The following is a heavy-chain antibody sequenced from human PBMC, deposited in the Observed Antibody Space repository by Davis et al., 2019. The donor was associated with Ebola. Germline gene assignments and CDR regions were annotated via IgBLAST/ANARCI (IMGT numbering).Heavy chain of an antibody. J-gene: IGHJ6*02. CDR1: GYTFTSYY. Sequence: ASVKVSCKASGYTFTSYYMHWVRQAPGQGLEWMGIINPSGGSTSYAQKLQGRVTMTTDTSTSTAYMELRSLRSDDTAVYYCARAGPYSSSWYAERYYYYGMDVWGQGTTVTVSS. CDR2: INPSGGST. D-gene: IGHD6-13*01. V-gene: IGHV1-46*01. CDR3: ARAGPYSSSWYAERYYYYGMDV.